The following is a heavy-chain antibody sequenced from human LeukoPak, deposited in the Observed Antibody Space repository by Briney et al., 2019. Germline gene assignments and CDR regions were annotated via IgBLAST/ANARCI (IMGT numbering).Heavy chain of an antibody. CDR3: ARVPVPSPPAGIGGYYFDY. D-gene: IGHD6-13*01. J-gene: IGHJ4*02. V-gene: IGHV1-18*01. Sequence: ASVKVSCKASGYTFTSYGISWVHQAPGQGLEWMGWISAYNGNTNYAQKLQGRVTMTTDTSTSTAYMELRSLRSDDTAVYYCARVPVPSPPAGIGGYYFDYWGQGTLVTVSS. CDR1: GYTFTSYG. CDR2: ISAYNGNT.